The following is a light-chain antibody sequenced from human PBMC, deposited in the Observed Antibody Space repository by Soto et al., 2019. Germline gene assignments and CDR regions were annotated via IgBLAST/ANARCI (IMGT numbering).Light chain of an antibody. CDR1: QGISSY. J-gene: IGKJ1*01. CDR3: QQHYSYPPT. CDR2: AAS. Sequence: AILMTQSPSSLSASTGDRVTITCRASQGISSYLALYQQKPAKAPKLLMYAASTSLSGVPSRFSGSGSGTDFTLTISCLQSEDFATYYCQQHYSYPPTFGQGTKVDI. V-gene: IGKV1-8*01.